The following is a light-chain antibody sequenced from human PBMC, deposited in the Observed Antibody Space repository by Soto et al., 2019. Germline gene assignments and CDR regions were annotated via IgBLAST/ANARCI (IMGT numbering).Light chain of an antibody. V-gene: IGLV2-8*01. J-gene: IGLJ1*01. CDR2: EVN. Sequence: QSVLTQPPSASGSLGQSVTISCTGTSSDIGGYNYVSWYQQHPGKAPKLIIYEVNKRPSGVPDRFSGSKSGDTASLTVSGLQAEDEAEYHCCSYAGRNNYVFGTGTKLTVL. CDR1: SSDIGGYNY. CDR3: CSYAGRNNYV.